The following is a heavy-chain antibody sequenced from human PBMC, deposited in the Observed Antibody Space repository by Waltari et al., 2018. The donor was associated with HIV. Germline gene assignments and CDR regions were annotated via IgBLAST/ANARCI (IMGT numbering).Heavy chain of an antibody. J-gene: IGHJ4*02. D-gene: IGHD3-10*01. CDR2: INPGSTLI. V-gene: IGHV3-7*03. CDR1: GYIFGNHW. Sequence: EVQLVESGGDLVQPGGSLRLSCLGSGYIFGNHWMSWVRQASGKGLEWVASINPGSTLIDYLDSVRGRFTISRDNANAAVFLQMTSLRVDDTAIYYCARLRGTNTVYDYWGPGSLVTVS. CDR3: ARLRGTNTVYDY.